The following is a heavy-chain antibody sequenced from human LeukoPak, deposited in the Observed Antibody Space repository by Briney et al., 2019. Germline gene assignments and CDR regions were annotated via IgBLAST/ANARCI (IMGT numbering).Heavy chain of an antibody. CDR1: GYTFTGYY. D-gene: IGHD6-13*01. Sequence: GASVKVSCKASGYTFTGYYMHWVRQAPGQGLEWMGWISPNSGGTNYAQKFQGRVTMTRDTSISTAYMELSRLRSDDTAVYYCAARSSSWYPDVDYWGQGTLVTVSS. V-gene: IGHV1-2*02. CDR2: ISPNSGGT. J-gene: IGHJ4*02. CDR3: AARSSSWYPDVDY.